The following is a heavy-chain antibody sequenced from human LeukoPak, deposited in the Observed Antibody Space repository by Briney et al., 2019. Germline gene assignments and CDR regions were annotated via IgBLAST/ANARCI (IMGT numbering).Heavy chain of an antibody. J-gene: IGHJ6*03. D-gene: IGHD3-22*01. V-gene: IGHV4-61*10. CDR2: IYYSGST. CDR1: GGSFSSGSYY. CDR3: ARGGYDRGYYYYMDV. Sequence: SQTLSLTCTVSGGSFSSGSYYWSWIRQPAGKGLEWIGYIYYSGSTNYNPSLKSRVTISVDTSKNQFSLKLSSVTAADTAVYYCARGGYDRGYYYYMDVWGKGTTVTVSS.